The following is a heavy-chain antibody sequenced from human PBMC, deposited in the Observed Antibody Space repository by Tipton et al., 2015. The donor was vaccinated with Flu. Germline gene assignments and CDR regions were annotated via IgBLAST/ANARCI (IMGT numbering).Heavy chain of an antibody. Sequence: SLRLSCVGSGFSFTTYTFNWVRHAPGKGLEWVSGIYQSGATFYAGSVKGRFTVSRDNSRSTLYLQMDSLKVEDTAVYYCAKDRVPDSIWDFDSWGQGTLVTVAS. V-gene: IGHV3-23*01. J-gene: IGHJ4*02. CDR1: GFSFTTYT. D-gene: IGHD7-27*01. CDR3: AKDRVPDSIWDFDS. CDR2: IYQSGAT.